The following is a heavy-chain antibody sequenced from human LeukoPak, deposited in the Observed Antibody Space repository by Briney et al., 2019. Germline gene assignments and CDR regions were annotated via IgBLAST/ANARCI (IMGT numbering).Heavy chain of an antibody. J-gene: IGHJ4*02. Sequence: GGSLRLSCAASGFTFSSYGMHWVRQAPGKGLEWVAFIRYDGSNKYYADSVKGRFTISRDNAKNTLYLQMNSLRVEDTAVYYCVSRILTSFDNWGQGTLVTVSS. D-gene: IGHD2/OR15-2a*01. CDR3: VSRILTSFDN. CDR2: IRYDGSNK. CDR1: GFTFSSYG. V-gene: IGHV3-30*02.